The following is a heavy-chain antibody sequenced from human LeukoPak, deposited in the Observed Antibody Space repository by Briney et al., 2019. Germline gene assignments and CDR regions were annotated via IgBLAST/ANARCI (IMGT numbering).Heavy chain of an antibody. D-gene: IGHD3-22*01. Sequence: SETLSLTCAVSGYSISSRYYWGWIRQPPGKGLEWIGSIYHSGSTYYNPSLKSRVTISVDTSKNQFSLKLSSVTAADTAVYYCARDLRSGLASIGAFDIWGQGTMVTVSS. CDR2: IYHSGST. V-gene: IGHV4-38-2*02. CDR1: GYSISSRYY. J-gene: IGHJ3*02. CDR3: ARDLRSGLASIGAFDI.